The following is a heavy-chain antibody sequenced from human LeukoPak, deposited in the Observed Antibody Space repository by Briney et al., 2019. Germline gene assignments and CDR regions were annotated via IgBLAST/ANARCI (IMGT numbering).Heavy chain of an antibody. D-gene: IGHD4-17*01. V-gene: IGHV4-34*01. Sequence: SETLSLTCDVSGVSFSTYYWSWIRQSPEMGLEWIGEVNHSGYTNLNPSLKSRVTISVDTSKNQFSLKLSSVTAADTAVYYCARQVYGSDYWGQGTLVTVSS. CDR2: VNHSGYT. CDR3: ARQVYGSDY. J-gene: IGHJ4*02. CDR1: GVSFSTYY.